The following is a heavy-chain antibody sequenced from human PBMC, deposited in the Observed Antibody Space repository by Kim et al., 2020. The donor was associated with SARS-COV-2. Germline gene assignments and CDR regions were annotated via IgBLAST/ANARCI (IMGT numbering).Heavy chain of an antibody. J-gene: IGHJ4*02. V-gene: IGHV3-30*04. CDR2: ISDNERNK. D-gene: IGHD5-12*01. Sequence: GGSLRLSCAASGFTFSRSAMHWVRQVPGKGLDCVAVISDNERNKDYADSVKGRFTISRDNSENTLLLEMNSLKIEDTAIYYCAKDDLGSMDYWGQGPLVT. CDR1: GFTFSRSA. CDR3: AKDDLGSMDY.